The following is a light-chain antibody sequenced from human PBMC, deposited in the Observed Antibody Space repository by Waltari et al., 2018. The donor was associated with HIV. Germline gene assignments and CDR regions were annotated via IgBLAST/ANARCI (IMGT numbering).Light chain of an antibody. J-gene: IGLJ3*02. CDR2: EVS. Sequence: QSALTQPPSASGSPGQSVSISCTGTSSDVGGYNFVSWYQQHPGKAPKLMIYEVSKRPPGVPDRFSGSKSGNTASLTVSVLQAEDEADYYCSSYAGSNNLWVFGGGTKLTVL. CDR3: SSYAGSNNLWV. CDR1: SSDVGGYNF. V-gene: IGLV2-8*01.